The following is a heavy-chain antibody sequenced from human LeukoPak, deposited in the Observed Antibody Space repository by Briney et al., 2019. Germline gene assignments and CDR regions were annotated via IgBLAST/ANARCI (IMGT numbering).Heavy chain of an antibody. CDR1: GYSISSGYY. J-gene: IGHJ3*02. D-gene: IGHD3-10*01. CDR2: INHSGST. CDR3: ARARAYYYGSGSRAFDI. Sequence: PSETLSLTCTVSGYSISSGYYWSCIRQPPGKGLEWIGEINHSGSTNYNPSLKSRVIISVDTSKNQFSLKLSSVTAADTSVYYCARARAYYYGSGSRAFDIWGQGTMVTVSS. V-gene: IGHV4-38-2*02.